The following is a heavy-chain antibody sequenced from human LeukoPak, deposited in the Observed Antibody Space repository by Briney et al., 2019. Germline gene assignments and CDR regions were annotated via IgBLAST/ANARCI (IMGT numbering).Heavy chain of an antibody. CDR1: GGSISSYDYY. D-gene: IGHD3-10*01. Sequence: SQTLSLTCTVSGGSISSYDYYWSWIRQPPGKCLEWMGYIYYSGSTYYNPSLKSRVTILVDTSKNQFSLKLSSVTAADTAVYYCARDRDYYGSGTEGNFDSWGQGILVTVSS. CDR2: IYYSGST. J-gene: IGHJ4*02. V-gene: IGHV4-30-4*01. CDR3: ARDRDYYGSGTEGNFDS.